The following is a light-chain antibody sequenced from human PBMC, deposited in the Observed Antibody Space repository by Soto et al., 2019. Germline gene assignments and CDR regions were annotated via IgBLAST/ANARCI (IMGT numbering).Light chain of an antibody. CDR2: LAS. J-gene: IGKJ4*01. Sequence: DIQMTQSPSSLSVYVGDRVTITCRASQSISTYLYWYQQKPGEAPKLLIYLASNLQSGVPSRFSGSGSGTDFTLTISILQPEDFATYYCQQSYSTPLTFRGGTKVEIK. CDR1: QSISTY. CDR3: QQSYSTPLT. V-gene: IGKV1-39*01.